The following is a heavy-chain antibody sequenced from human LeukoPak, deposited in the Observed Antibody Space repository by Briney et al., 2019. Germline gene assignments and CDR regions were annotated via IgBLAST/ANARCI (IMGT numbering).Heavy chain of an antibody. CDR3: ARDLGPHSSSPNSGAFDI. V-gene: IGHV1-2*02. D-gene: IGHD6-6*01. CDR2: INPKSGGT. J-gene: IGHJ3*02. Sequence: AAVTVSCKASGYSFTGHYMHWVRQAPGQGLEWMGWINPKSGGTNYAQKFQGRVTMTRDTSISTAYMDMSSLRAEDTAVYYCARDLGPHSSSPNSGAFDIWGQGTMVTVSS. CDR1: GYSFTGHY.